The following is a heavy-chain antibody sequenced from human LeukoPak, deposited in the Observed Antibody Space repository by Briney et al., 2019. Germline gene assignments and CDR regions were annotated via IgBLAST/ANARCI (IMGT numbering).Heavy chain of an antibody. CDR1: GGSISSSIYY. CDR3: ARDHMVRGVHWFDP. D-gene: IGHD3-10*01. CDR2: VFYNGAT. J-gene: IGHJ5*02. Sequence: SETLSLTCIVSGGSISSSIYYWAWVRQPPGKGLEWIGTVFYNGATQYSPSLRSRVTISVDTSKNQFSLKLSSVTAADTAVYYCARDHMVRGVHWFDPWGQGTLVTVSS. V-gene: IGHV4-39*07.